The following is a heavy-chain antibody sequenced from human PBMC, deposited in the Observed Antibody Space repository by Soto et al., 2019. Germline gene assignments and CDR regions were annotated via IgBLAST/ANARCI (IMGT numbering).Heavy chain of an antibody. J-gene: IGHJ4*02. V-gene: IGHV4-39*01. CDR3: VRQRTTVQTQAYFDY. CDR2: VYYRGRS. CDR1: GGSVTNSSYY. D-gene: IGHD4-17*01. Sequence: SETLSLTCTVSGGSVTNSSYYWGWIRQSPGKGLEWIGSVYYRGRSYSKSSVKSRVTISVYPSKNRFSLSLNSVTASDTAVYFRVRQRTTVQTQAYFDYWGPGALVTVSS.